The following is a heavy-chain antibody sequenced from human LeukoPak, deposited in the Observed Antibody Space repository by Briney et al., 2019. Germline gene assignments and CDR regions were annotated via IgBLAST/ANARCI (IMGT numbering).Heavy chain of an antibody. CDR2: IYYSGST. J-gene: IGHJ4*02. V-gene: IGHV4-59*08. Sequence: KPSETLSLTCTVSGGSISSYYWSWIRQPPAKGLEWIGYIYYSGSTNYNPSLKSRVTISVDTSKNQFSLKLSSVTAADTAVYYCARISGYSYGYYFDYWGQGTLVTVSS. CDR1: GGSISSYY. D-gene: IGHD5-18*01. CDR3: ARISGYSYGYYFDY.